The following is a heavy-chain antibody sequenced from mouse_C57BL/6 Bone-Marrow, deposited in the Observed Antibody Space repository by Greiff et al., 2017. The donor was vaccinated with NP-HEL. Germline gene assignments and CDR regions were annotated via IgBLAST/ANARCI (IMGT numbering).Heavy chain of an antibody. CDR3: ARDSGYAFDY. CDR2: INPSNGGT. D-gene: IGHD3-2*02. CDR1: GYTFTNYW. Sequence: QVQLQQPGTELVKPGASVKLTCKASGYTFTNYWMYWVKQRPGQGLEWIGNINPSNGGTNYNEKFKNKATLTVDKSSSTAYMQLSSLTSEDSAVYYCARDSGYAFDYWGQGTTLTVSS. J-gene: IGHJ2*01. V-gene: IGHV1-53*01.